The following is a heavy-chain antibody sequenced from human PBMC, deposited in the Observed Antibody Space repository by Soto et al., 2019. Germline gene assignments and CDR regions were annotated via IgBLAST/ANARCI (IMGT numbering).Heavy chain of an antibody. CDR2: IYYNGNT. CDR1: GGSSSNPNYY. D-gene: IGHD3-22*01. Sequence: SETLSLTCTVSGGSSSNPNYYWGWIRQPPGKALEWIGSIYYNGNTYYSPSLKSRATISVDTSKNQFSLKLTSVTAADTAVYYCARRGFRAPPRNLFAPWGQGTLVTVSS. V-gene: IGHV4-39*01. CDR3: ARRGFRAPPRNLFAP. J-gene: IGHJ5*02.